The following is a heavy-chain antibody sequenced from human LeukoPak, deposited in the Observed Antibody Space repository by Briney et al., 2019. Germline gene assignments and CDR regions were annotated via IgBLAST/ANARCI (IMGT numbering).Heavy chain of an antibody. V-gene: IGHV4-59*01. CDR2: IYFTGST. Sequence: SETLSLTCTVSGASISTYYWSWIRQPPGKGLEWLGYIYFTGSTNYNPSLESRISISVDTSTKQFSLKLTSVTAADTAVYYCARDSKGLIWFGELSSGMDVWGQGTTVTVSS. CDR3: ARDSKGLIWFGELSSGMDV. D-gene: IGHD3-10*01. J-gene: IGHJ6*02. CDR1: GASISTYY.